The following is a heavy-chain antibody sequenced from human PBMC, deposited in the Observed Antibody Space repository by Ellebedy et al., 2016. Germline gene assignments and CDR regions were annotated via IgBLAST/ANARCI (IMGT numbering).Heavy chain of an antibody. Sequence: GESLKISCKGSGYSFTSYWIGWVRQMPGKGLEWMGIIYPGDSDTRYSPSFQGQVTISADKSISTAYLQWSSLKASDTAMYYCARIPYYYESSGPRFLDYWGQGTLVTVSS. J-gene: IGHJ4*02. CDR2: IYPGDSDT. V-gene: IGHV5-51*01. CDR3: ARIPYYYESSGPRFLDY. CDR1: GYSFTSYW. D-gene: IGHD3-22*01.